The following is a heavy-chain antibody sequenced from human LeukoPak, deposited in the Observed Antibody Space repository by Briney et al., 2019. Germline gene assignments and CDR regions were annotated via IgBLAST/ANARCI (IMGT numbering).Heavy chain of an antibody. J-gene: IGHJ4*02. CDR2: ISYDGSIK. Sequence: GGSLILSCAAAGFTFSNYAMHWVRQAQGKGLVWVAVISYDGSIKYYAVSVKGRFTISRDSSKNTLYLQMNSLSAEDTAVYYCARASYGSNGYYFDCWGQGTLVTVSS. CDR1: GFTFSNYA. CDR3: ARASYGSNGYYFDC. D-gene: IGHD2-8*01. V-gene: IGHV3-30-3*01.